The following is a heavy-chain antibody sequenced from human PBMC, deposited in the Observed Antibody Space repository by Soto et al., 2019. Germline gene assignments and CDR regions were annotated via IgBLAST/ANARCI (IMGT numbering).Heavy chain of an antibody. J-gene: IGHJ4*01. CDR1: GFTLSSYA. D-gene: IGHD1-26*01. V-gene: IGHV3-23*01. Sequence: GGSLRLSCAASGFTLSSYAMSWVRQAPGKGLEWVSGISKSGGGTYYADSVKGRFNISRDNSKNTLYLRMNSLRAEDTAIYYCAKSEGGSNYDFDYWGHGTLVTVSS. CDR3: AKSEGGSNYDFDY. CDR2: ISKSGGGT.